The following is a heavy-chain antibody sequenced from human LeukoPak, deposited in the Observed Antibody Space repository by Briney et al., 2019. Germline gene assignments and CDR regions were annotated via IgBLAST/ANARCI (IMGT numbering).Heavy chain of an antibody. CDR2: ISSSGSTI. CDR1: GFTFSDYY. Sequence: GGSLRLSCAASGFTFSDYYMSWIRQAPGKGLEWVSYISSSGSTIYYAASVKGRFTISRDNAKNSLYLQMNSLRAEDTAVYYCARDPIVATLAPRDYWGQGTLVTVSS. D-gene: IGHD5-12*01. CDR3: ARDPIVATLAPRDY. J-gene: IGHJ4*02. V-gene: IGHV3-11*01.